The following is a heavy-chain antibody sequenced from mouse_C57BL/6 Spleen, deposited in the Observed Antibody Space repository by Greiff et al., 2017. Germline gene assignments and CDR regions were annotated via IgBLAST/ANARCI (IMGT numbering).Heavy chain of an antibody. D-gene: IGHD3-3*01. Sequence: EVKLMESGPGLVKPSQSLSLTCSVTGYSITRGYYWNWLRQFPGNKLEWMGYISYDGSNNYNPSLKNRISITRDTSKNQFFLKLNSVTTEDTATYYCARDPRDDSAYYYAMDYWGQGTSVTGSS. CDR2: ISYDGSN. V-gene: IGHV3-6*01. CDR1: GYSITRGYY. J-gene: IGHJ4*01. CDR3: ARDPRDDSAYYYAMDY.